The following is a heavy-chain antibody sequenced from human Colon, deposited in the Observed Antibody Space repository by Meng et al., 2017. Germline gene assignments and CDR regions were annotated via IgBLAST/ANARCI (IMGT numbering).Heavy chain of an antibody. D-gene: IGHD3-22*01. CDR2: IGHSGFT. CDR3: VRSSAWVRTGFDP. CDR1: GGSISTSGYY. J-gene: IGHJ5*02. V-gene: IGHV4-39*01. Sequence: QPQLQESGPGLVKPSEALSLTCSVPGGSISTSGYYWGWIRQSPGKGLEWIGSIGHSGFTYYTPSVKSRVTVSIDTSKSQFSLKLTSVTAADTAVYFCVRSSAWVRTGFDPWGQGTLVTVSS.